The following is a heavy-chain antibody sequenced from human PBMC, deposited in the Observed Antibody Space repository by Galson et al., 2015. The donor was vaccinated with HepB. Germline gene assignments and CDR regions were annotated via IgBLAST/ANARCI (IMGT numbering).Heavy chain of an antibody. Sequence: SLRLSCAASGFTFSSNGMHWVRQAPGKGLEWVAVISYDGSNKYYTDSVKGRFTISRDNSKNTLYLQMNSLRAEDTAVYYCAKDRRAQAFDYWGQGTLVTVSS. CDR3: AKDRRAQAFDY. CDR1: GFTFSSNG. CDR2: ISYDGSNK. V-gene: IGHV3-30*18. J-gene: IGHJ4*02.